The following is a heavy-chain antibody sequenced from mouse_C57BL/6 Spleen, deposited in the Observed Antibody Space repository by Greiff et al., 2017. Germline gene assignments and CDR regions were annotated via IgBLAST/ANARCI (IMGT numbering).Heavy chain of an antibody. CDR3: ARREEYGNYFDY. CDR2: IYWDDDK. D-gene: IGHD2-1*01. Sequence: QVTLKESGPGILQSSQTISLTCSFSGFSLSTSGMGVSWIRQPSGKGLEWLAHIYWDDDKRYNPSLKSRLTISKDTSRNQVFLKITSVDTADTATYYCARREEYGNYFDYWGQGTTLTVSS. V-gene: IGHV8-12*01. CDR1: GFSLSTSGMG. J-gene: IGHJ2*01.